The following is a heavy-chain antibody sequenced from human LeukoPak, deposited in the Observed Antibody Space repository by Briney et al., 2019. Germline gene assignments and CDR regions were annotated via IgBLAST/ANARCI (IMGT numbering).Heavy chain of an antibody. CDR3: TRDAGTRLKYSFGYGDY. CDR2: ISSSGATI. J-gene: IGHJ4*02. Sequence: QAGGSLRLSCVASGFTFHNYEMNWVRQAPGKGLEWVLYISSSGATIYYADAVKGRFTISRDNAKSSLYLQMNSLRAEDTAVYYCTRDAGTRLKYSFGYGDYWGQGALVTVSS. CDR1: GFTFHNYE. D-gene: IGHD5-18*01. V-gene: IGHV3-48*03.